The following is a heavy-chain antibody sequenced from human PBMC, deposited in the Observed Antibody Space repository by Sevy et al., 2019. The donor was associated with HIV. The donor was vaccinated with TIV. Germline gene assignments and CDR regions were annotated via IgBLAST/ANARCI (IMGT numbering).Heavy chain of an antibody. V-gene: IGHV3-9*01. CDR1: GFPFNDHA. D-gene: IGHD2-21*01. CDR2: ISWNSRNI. Sequence: GGSLRLSCAASGFPFNDHAMHWVRLVPGKGLEWVSGISWNSRNIGYADSVKGRFTISRDNTRYSVYLEIHSLRPEDTALYYCAKDINRGCDGVNCYSYYYYFYGLDVWGQGTTVTVSS. J-gene: IGHJ6*02. CDR3: AKDINRGCDGVNCYSYYYYFYGLDV.